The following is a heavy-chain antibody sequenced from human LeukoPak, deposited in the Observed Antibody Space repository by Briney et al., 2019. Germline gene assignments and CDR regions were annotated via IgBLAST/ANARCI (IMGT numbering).Heavy chain of an antibody. D-gene: IGHD6-13*01. Sequence: PSETLSLTCTVSGGSISSYYWSWIRQPPGKGLEWIGYISYSGSTNYNPSLKSRLTISLDTSKRRFSLNLNSVTVADTALYYCARDYGGGWFQIDYWGQGTLVTVSS. J-gene: IGHJ4*02. V-gene: IGHV4-59*12. CDR1: GGSISSYY. CDR2: ISYSGST. CDR3: ARDYGGGWFQIDY.